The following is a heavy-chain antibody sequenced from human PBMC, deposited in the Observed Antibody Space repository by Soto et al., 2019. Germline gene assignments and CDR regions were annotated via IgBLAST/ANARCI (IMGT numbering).Heavy chain of an antibody. CDR1: GGSISSGGYS. D-gene: IGHD2-15*01. CDR2: IYHSGST. Sequence: PSETLSLTCAVSGGSISSGGYSWSWIRQPPGKGLEWIGYIYHSGSTYYNPSLKSRVTISVDRSKNQFSLKLSSVTAADTAVYYCARRWGRNFDYWGQGTLVTVSS. J-gene: IGHJ4*02. CDR3: ARRWGRNFDY. V-gene: IGHV4-30-2*01.